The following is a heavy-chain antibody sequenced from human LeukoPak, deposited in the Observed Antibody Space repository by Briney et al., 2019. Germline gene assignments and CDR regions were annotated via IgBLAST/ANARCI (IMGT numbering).Heavy chain of an antibody. CDR2: ISAYNGNT. V-gene: IGHV1-18*01. D-gene: IGHD1-26*01. CDR1: GYTFTSYG. J-gene: IGHJ4*02. Sequence: ASVKVSCKASGYTFTSYGISWVRQAPGQGLEWMGWISAYNGNTNYAQKLQGRVTMTTDTSTSTAYMELRSLRSDVTAVYYCARVTYYHLVGATCFDYWGQGTLVTVSS. CDR3: ARVTYYHLVGATCFDY.